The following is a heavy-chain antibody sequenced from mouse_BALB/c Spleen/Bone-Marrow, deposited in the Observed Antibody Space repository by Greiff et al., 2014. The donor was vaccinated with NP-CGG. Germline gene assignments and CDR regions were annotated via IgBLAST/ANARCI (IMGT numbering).Heavy chain of an antibody. D-gene: IGHD2-14*01. CDR1: GYSITSGYY. V-gene: IGHV3-6*02. Sequence: EVQLQQLGPGLVKPSQSLSLTCSVTGYSITSGYYWNWIRQFPGNKLEWMGYISYDGSNNYNPSLKNRISITRDTSKNQFFLKLNSVTTEDTATYYCARGGYDGRGFAYWGQGTLVTVSA. CDR2: ISYDGSN. J-gene: IGHJ3*01. CDR3: ARGGYDGRGFAY.